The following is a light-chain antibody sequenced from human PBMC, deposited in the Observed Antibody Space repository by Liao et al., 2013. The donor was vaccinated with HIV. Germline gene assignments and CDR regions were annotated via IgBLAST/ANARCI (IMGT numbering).Light chain of an antibody. J-gene: IGLJ2*01. CDR2: QDS. CDR3: QAWDRNTAI. Sequence: SYELTQPPSVSVLPGQTASISCSGDKLGSRYTCWYQQKPGQSPLLVIYQDSKRPSGIPERFSGSNSGNTATLTISGTQAMDEADYYCQAWDRNTAIFGGGTKLTVL. V-gene: IGLV3-1*01. CDR1: KLGSRY.